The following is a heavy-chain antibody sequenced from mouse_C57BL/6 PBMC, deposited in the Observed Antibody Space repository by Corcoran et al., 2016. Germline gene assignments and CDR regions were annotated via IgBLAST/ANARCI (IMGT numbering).Heavy chain of an antibody. V-gene: IGHV9-3*01. Sequence: QVQLQQSGAELMKPGASVKLSCKASGYTFTTYGMSWVKQAPGKGLKWMGWINTYSGVPTYADDFKGWFAFSLETSASTAYLQINNLKNEDTATYFCAREGYDYADGPWFAYWGQGTLVTVSA. CDR1: GYTFTTYG. J-gene: IGHJ3*01. CDR3: AREGYDYADGPWFAY. CDR2: INTYSGVP. D-gene: IGHD2-4*01.